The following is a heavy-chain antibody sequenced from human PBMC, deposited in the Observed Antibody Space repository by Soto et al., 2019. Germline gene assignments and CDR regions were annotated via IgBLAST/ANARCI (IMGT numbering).Heavy chain of an antibody. D-gene: IGHD3-22*01. CDR2: IKQDGSEK. J-gene: IGHJ6*02. CDR1: GFTFSSYW. V-gene: IGHV3-7*04. Sequence: GGSLRLSCAASGFTFSSYWMSWVRQAPGKGLEWVANIKQDGSEKYYVDSVKGRFTISRDNAKNSLYLQMNSLRAEDTTVYYCARFYYDSSGYLPSPYYYYYGMDVWGQGTTVTVSS. CDR3: ARFYYDSSGYLPSPYYYYYGMDV.